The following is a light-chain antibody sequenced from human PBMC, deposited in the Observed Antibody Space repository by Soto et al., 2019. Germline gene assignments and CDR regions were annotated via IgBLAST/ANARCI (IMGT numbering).Light chain of an antibody. CDR3: QQLHSYPYT. CDR2: AAS. V-gene: IGKV1-6*01. J-gene: IGKJ2*01. Sequence: AIQLTQSPSSLSASVGDRVTISCRASQGIGNDLAWYQQKPGKAPRLLIFAASNLQSGVPSRFSGSGSGTDFTLTISRLQPEDFATYFCQQLHSYPYTFGQGTKLDIK. CDR1: QGIGND.